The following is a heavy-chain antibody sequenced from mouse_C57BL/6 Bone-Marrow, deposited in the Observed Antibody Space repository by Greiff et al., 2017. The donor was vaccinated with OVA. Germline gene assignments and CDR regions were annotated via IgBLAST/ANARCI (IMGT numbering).Heavy chain of an antibody. V-gene: IGHV5-17*01. J-gene: IGHJ4*01. Sequence: DVMLVESGGGLVKPGGSLKLSCAASGFTFSDYGMHWVRQAPEKGLEWVAYISSGSSTIYYADTVKGRFTISRDNAKNNLFLQMTSLRSEDTAMYYCARLTFYYYAMDYWGQGTSVTVSS. CDR1: GFTFSDYG. CDR3: ARLTFYYYAMDY. CDR2: ISSGSSTI. D-gene: IGHD4-1*01.